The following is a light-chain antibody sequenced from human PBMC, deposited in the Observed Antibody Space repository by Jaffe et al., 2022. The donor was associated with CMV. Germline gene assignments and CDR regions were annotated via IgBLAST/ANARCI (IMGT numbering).Light chain of an antibody. J-gene: IGKJ1*01. CDR1: QSVSSN. V-gene: IGKV3-15*01. Sequence: EIVMTQSPATLSLSPGERVTVSCRASQSVSSNLAWSQQKPGQAPRLLIYDASTRATGVPARFSGSGSGTEFTLTISSLQSEDFAVYYCQQYNNWPPTFGQGTKVETK. CDR3: QQYNNWPPT. CDR2: DAS.